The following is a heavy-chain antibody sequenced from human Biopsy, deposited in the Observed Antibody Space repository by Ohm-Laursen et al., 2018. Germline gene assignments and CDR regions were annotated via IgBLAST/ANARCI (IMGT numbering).Heavy chain of an antibody. CDR2: ISPKSGGT. D-gene: IGHD6-19*01. J-gene: IGHJ4*02. V-gene: IGHV1-2*02. CDR1: GFSFTGYY. Sequence: SVKVSCKASGFSFTGYYIHWVRQAPGQGLEWMGWISPKSGGTNYAQKFQGNITMTKNTSMSTAYMEMSRLRSDGTAVYYCALQSVAQMKNFDYWGQGTLVTVSS. CDR3: ALQSVAQMKNFDY.